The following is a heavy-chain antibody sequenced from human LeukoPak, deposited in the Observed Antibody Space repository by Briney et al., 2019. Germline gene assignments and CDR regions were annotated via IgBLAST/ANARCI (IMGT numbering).Heavy chain of an antibody. Sequence: SEALSLTCTVSGGSISTYYWSWIRQPPGKGLEWIGYIYYSGSTNYNPSLKSRVTISVDTSKNQFTLKLNSVSGADTAVYYCARLGDYGGNSVYFDYWGQGTLCTVSS. J-gene: IGHJ4*02. D-gene: IGHD4-23*01. CDR1: GGSISTYY. V-gene: IGHV4-59*08. CDR3: ARLGDYGGNSVYFDY. CDR2: IYYSGST.